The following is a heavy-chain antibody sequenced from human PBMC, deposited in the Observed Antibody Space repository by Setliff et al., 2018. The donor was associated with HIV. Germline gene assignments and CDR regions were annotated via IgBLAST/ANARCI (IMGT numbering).Heavy chain of an antibody. J-gene: IGHJ4*02. CDR1: EGYITGYY. V-gene: IGHV4-59*01. D-gene: IGHD3-22*01. CDR2: IFYSGTT. CDR3: ARFNALLGSSTYYDY. Sequence: LSLTCTVSEGYITGYYWTWIRQPPGRGLEWIGYIFYSGTTKFNPSLKSRAAISVDSSNNQFSLKMTSVTAADTAAYFCARFNALLGSSTYYDYWGPGLLVTVSS.